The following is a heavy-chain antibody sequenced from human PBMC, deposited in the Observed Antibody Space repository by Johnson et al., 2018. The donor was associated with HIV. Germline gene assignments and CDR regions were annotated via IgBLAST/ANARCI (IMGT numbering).Heavy chain of an antibody. J-gene: IGHJ3*02. D-gene: IGHD2-15*01. Sequence: VQLVESGGGLVQPGRSLRLSCAASGFTFDDYAMHWVRQAPGKGLEWVSGISLNSGRIGYADSVKGRFTISRDNANNSLYLQMNSLRAEDTALYYCAKDSYCSGGSCPIWGQGTMVTVSS. V-gene: IGHV3-9*01. CDR1: GFTFDDYA. CDR2: ISLNSGRI. CDR3: AKDSYCSGGSCPI.